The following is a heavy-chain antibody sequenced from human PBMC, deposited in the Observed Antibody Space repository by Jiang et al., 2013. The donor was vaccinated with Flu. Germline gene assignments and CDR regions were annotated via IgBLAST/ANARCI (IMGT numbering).Heavy chain of an antibody. CDR3: VRDYNWAFDS. CDR2: TRYISRWLT. V-gene: IGHV6-1*01. Sequence: GLVKPSQTLSLTCVISGDSISNNVVAWNWIRQSPSRGLEWLGKTRYISRWLTEYSVSMQGRITINPDTSRNQLSLQLDSATPDDTAIYYCVRDYNWAFDSWGQGT. D-gene: IGHD1-1*01. CDR1: GDSISNNVVA. J-gene: IGHJ4*02.